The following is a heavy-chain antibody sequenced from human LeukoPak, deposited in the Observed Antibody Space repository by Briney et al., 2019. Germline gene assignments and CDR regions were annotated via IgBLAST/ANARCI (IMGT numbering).Heavy chain of an antibody. V-gene: IGHV4-59*01. Sequence: SETLSLTCTVSGGSISSYYWSWIRQPPGKGLEWIGYIYYSGSTNYNTSLKSRVTISVDTSKNQFSLKLSSVTAADTAVYYCARDYYGRFDPWGQGTLVTVSS. CDR2: IYYSGST. D-gene: IGHD3-10*01. J-gene: IGHJ5*02. CDR3: ARDYYGRFDP. CDR1: GGSISSYY.